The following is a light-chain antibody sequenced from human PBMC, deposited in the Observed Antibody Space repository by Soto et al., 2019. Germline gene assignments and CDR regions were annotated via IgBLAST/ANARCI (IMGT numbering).Light chain of an antibody. CDR1: QSIRTW. CDR3: QQYNDSFPYT. CDR2: EAS. V-gene: IGKV1-5*03. Sequence: DIQMTQSPSTLSASVGDRVTITCRASQSIRTWLAWYQQKPGTDPTRLIYEASTLERGVPSRFSGVRSGTEFTLSVSSLQPDDFATYYCQQYNDSFPYTFGQGTKLEIK. J-gene: IGKJ2*01.